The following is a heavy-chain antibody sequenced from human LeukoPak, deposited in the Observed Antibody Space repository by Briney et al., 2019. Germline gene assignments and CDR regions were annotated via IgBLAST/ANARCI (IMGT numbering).Heavy chain of an antibody. CDR3: ARGSPSGGSCYSS. V-gene: IGHV4-59*08. CDR2: IYYSGST. D-gene: IGHD2-15*01. J-gene: IGHJ4*02. CDR1: GGSISPYY. Sequence: SETLSLTCTVSGGSISPYYWSWIRQPPGKGLEWIGYIYYSGSTDYNPSLKSRVTISVDTSKNQLSLNLSSVTAADTAVYYCARGSPSGGSCYSSWGQGTLVTVSS.